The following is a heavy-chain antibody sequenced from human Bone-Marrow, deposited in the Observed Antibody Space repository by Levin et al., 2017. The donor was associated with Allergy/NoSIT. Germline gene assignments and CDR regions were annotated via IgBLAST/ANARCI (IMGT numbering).Heavy chain of an antibody. CDR3: ARERGYGMDV. CDR2: IKQDGSEK. Sequence: ASVKVSCAASGFTFSTYWMSWVRQAPGKGLEWVANIKQDGSEKNYVDSVKGRFTISRDNAKNSLYLQMNSLRVEDTAVYYCARERGYGMDVWGQGTTVTVS. D-gene: IGHD3-10*01. V-gene: IGHV3-7*01. CDR1: GFTFSTYW. J-gene: IGHJ6*02.